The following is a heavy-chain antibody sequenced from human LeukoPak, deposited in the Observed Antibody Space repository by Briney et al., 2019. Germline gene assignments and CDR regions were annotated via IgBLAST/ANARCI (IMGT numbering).Heavy chain of an antibody. CDR2: IYYNGNT. CDR3: ARVFRTAAGSYFYYYGMDV. J-gene: IGHJ6*02. D-gene: IGHD6-13*01. Sequence: PSETLSLTCTVSGGSFSSYYWSWIRQPPGKGLEWIGYIYYNGNTNYNPSLKSRVTISVDTSKKQFSLKLSSVTAADTAVYYCARVFRTAAGSYFYYYGMDVWGQGTTVTVSS. CDR1: GGSFSSYY. V-gene: IGHV4-59*01.